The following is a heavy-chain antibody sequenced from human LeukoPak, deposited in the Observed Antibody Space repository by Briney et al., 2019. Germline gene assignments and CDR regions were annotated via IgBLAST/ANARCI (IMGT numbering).Heavy chain of an antibody. J-gene: IGHJ4*02. D-gene: IGHD6-19*01. V-gene: IGHV4-31*03. CDR1: GGSISSGGYY. CDR3: ARRTQVVAGTDHFDY. Sequence: SETLSLTCTVSGGSISSGGYYWSWIRQHPGKGLEWIGYIYYSGSTYYNPSLKSRVTISVDTSKNQFSLKLSSVTAADTAVYYCARRTQVVAGTDHFDYWGQGTLVTVSS. CDR2: IYYSGST.